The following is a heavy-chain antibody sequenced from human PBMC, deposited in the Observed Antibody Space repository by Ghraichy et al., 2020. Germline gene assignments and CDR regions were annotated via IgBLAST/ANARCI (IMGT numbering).Heavy chain of an antibody. V-gene: IGHV3-21*01. CDR3: ARDWGGVQKKWFDP. D-gene: IGHD2-21*01. J-gene: IGHJ5*02. CDR1: GFTFSIYS. CDR2: ISSSSNYI. Sequence: GGYLRLSCAASGFTFSIYSMNWVRQAPGKGLEWVSSISSSSNYIYYSDSVKGRYTISRDDAKNSLYLQMNSLRAEDTAVYYCARDWGGVQKKWFDPWGQGTLVTVSS.